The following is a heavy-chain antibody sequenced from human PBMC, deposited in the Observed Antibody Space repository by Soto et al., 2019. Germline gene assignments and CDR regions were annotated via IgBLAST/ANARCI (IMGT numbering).Heavy chain of an antibody. CDR3: AHRVLRTVFGLVTTTAIYFDF. D-gene: IGHD3-3*01. CDR1: GFSLTTSGVG. J-gene: IGHJ4*02. V-gene: IGHV2-5*02. Sequence: QITLNESGPTVVRPTETLTLTCRFSGFSLTTSGVGVAWIRQSPGKAPEWLALIYWDDDKRYSASLKSRITITKDTSKNQVVLTVSDLDPTDTATYYCAHRVLRTVFGLVTTTAIYFDFWGQGTPVAVSS. CDR2: IYWDDDK.